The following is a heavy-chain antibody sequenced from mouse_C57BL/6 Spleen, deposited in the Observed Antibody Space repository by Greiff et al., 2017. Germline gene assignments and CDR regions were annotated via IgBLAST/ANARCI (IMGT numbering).Heavy chain of an antibody. CDR2: IDPEDGDT. D-gene: IGHD1-1*01. CDR3: TTRYGSSQRAWFAY. Sequence: VQLQQSGAELVRPGASVKLSCTASGFNIKDYYMHWVKQRPEQGLEWIGRIDPEDGDTEYAPKFQGKATMTADTSSNTAYLQLSSLTSEDTAVYYCTTRYGSSQRAWFAYWGQGTLVTVSA. V-gene: IGHV14-1*01. CDR1: GFNIKDYY. J-gene: IGHJ3*01.